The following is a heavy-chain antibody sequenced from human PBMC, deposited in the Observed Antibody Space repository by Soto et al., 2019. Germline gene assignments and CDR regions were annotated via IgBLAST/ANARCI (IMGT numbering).Heavy chain of an antibody. V-gene: IGHV3-23*01. J-gene: IGHJ4*02. D-gene: IGHD6-13*01. CDR2: ISGSGGAT. CDR1: GFTFSSYG. Sequence: PGGSLRLSCAASGFTFSSYGMTWVRQAPGKGLEWVSAISGSGGATYYSDSVKGRFTISRDNSRSTLYLDMNSLRGDDTAVYYCAYSSTPFDYWGQGTLVTVSS. CDR3: AYSSTPFDY.